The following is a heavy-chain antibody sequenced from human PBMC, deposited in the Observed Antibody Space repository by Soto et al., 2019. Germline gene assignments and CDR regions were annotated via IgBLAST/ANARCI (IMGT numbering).Heavy chain of an antibody. J-gene: IGHJ3*02. CDR1: GFTFSTYW. Sequence: GGSLRLSCAASGFTFSTYWMHWVRQAPGKGLVWVSRINIDGTSTSYADSVKGRFTISRDNAKNTLYLQMNSLRVEDTAVYYCTRRDGGSGRAFDIWGQGTMVTVSS. CDR2: INIDGTST. CDR3: TRRDGGSGRAFDI. V-gene: IGHV3-74*01. D-gene: IGHD3-16*01.